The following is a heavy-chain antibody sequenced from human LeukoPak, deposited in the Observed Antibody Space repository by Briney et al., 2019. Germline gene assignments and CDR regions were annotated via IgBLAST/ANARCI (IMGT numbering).Heavy chain of an antibody. CDR3: ARANYYGSGSLDY. CDR1: GFTVSSNY. V-gene: IGHV3-66*01. CDR2: IYGGGST. D-gene: IGHD3-10*01. J-gene: IGHJ4*02. Sequence: GGSLRLSCAASGFTVSSNYMSWVRQAPGKGLEWVSVIYGGGSTYYADSVKGRFTISRDNSKNTLYLQMNSLRAEDTAVYYCARANYYGSGSLDYWGQGTLVTVSS.